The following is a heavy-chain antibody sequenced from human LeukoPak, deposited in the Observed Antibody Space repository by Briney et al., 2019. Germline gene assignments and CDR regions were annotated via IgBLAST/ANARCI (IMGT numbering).Heavy chain of an antibody. CDR3: AKAGYSSSWPFDY. V-gene: IGHV3-23*01. CDR2: LSGSGSTT. J-gene: IGHJ4*02. Sequence: PGGSLRLSCAASGFSFSSNGVSWVRQAPGKGLEWVSALSGSGSTTYYADSVKGRFTISRDNSKNTVFLQMNSLRVEDTAVYYCAKAGYSSSWPFDYWGQGTQVTVSS. CDR1: GFSFSSNG. D-gene: IGHD6-13*01.